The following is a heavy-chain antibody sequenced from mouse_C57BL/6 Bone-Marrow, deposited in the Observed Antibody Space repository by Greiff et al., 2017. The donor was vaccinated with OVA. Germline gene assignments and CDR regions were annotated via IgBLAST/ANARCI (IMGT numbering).Heavy chain of an antibody. V-gene: IGHV3-6*01. CDR1: GYSITSGYY. CDR2: ISYDGSN. Sequence: EVKLVESGPGLVKPSQSLSLTCSVTGYSITSGYYWNWIRQFPGNKLEWMGYISYDGSNNYNPSLKNRISITRDTSKNQFFLKLNSVTTEDTATYYCATTGSSYGYFDVWGTGTTVTVSS. J-gene: IGHJ1*03. D-gene: IGHD1-1*01. CDR3: ATTGSSYGYFDV.